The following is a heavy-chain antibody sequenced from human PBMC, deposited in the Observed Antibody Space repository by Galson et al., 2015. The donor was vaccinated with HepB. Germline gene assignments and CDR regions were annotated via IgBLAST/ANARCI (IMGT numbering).Heavy chain of an antibody. CDR1: GFLFSSYG. D-gene: IGHD6-13*01. CDR2: TWYNGNNK. V-gene: IGHV3-30*02. Sequence: SLRLSCAASGFLFSSYGMHWVRQAPGEGLEWVAFTWYNGNNKYYADSVEGRFTISRDNSKSTLYLQMDSLRPEDTAVYYCAKDRYTSSWYYFDHWGQGTLVTVSS. CDR3: AKDRYTSSWYYFDH. J-gene: IGHJ4*02.